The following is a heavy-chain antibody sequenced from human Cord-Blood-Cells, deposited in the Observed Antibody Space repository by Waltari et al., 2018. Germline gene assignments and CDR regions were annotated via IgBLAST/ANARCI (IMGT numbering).Heavy chain of an antibody. CDR2: ISSSSYI. D-gene: IGHD3-22*01. CDR1: GFTFSSYS. CDR3: ARGGGSGYYFDY. Sequence: EVQLVESGGGLVKPGGSLRLSCAASGFTFSSYSMNWVRQAPGKGREWVASISSSSYIYYADSVKGRFTISRDNAKNSLYLQMNSLRAEDTAVYYCARGGGSGYYFDYWGQGTLVTVSS. J-gene: IGHJ4*02. V-gene: IGHV3-21*01.